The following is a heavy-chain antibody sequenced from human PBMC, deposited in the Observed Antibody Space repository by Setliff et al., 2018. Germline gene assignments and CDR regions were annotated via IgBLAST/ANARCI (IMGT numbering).Heavy chain of an antibody. J-gene: IGHJ4*02. CDR3: ARGMGEGTVDY. V-gene: IGHV3-7*03. Sequence: GGSLRLSCVAAGFTFSSSWMIWVRQVPGKGLDWVANMNQDSTNKYHVDSVKGRFTTSRDNAKNSLFRQMDSLRVEDTAVYSCARGMGEGTVDYWGQGTLVTVSS. D-gene: IGHD3-16*01. CDR1: GFTFSSSW. CDR2: MNQDSTNK.